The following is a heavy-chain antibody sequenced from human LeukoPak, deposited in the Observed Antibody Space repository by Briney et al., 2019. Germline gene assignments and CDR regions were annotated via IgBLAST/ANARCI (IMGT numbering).Heavy chain of an antibody. D-gene: IGHD2-2*01. CDR3: AGLSTSCHDY. J-gene: IGHJ4*02. CDR2: IYHSGST. CDR1: GYSISSGHY. Sequence: SETLSLTCAVSGYSISSGHYWGWIRQPPGKGLEWIGSIYHSGSTYYNPSLKSRVTISVDTSKNQFSLKLSSVTAADTAVYYCAGLSTSCHDYWGQGTLVTVSS. V-gene: IGHV4-38-2*01.